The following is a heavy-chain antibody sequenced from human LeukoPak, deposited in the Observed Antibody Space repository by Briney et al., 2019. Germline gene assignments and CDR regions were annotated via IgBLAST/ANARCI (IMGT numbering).Heavy chain of an antibody. V-gene: IGHV3-48*01. J-gene: IGHJ4*02. CDR2: ISRSSSDI. D-gene: IGHD3-3*01. Sequence: GGSLRLSCAASGFTFSSHRMNWVRQAPGKGLEWVADISRSSSDIHYADSVTGRFTISRDTAKNSVYLQMNSLRAEDTAVYYCASEGYDFWSGYYLYWGQGTLVTVSS. CDR1: GFTFSSHR. CDR3: ASEGYDFWSGYYLY.